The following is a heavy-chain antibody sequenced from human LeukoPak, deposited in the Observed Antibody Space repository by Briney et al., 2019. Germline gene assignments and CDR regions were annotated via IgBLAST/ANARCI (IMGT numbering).Heavy chain of an antibody. J-gene: IGHJ4*02. CDR1: GGSISSGSYY. D-gene: IGHD6-19*01. CDR2: IYTSGST. Sequence: SQTLSLTCTVSGGSISSGSYYWSWIRQPAGKGLEWIGRIYTSGSTNYNPSLKSRVTISVDTSKNQFSLNLYSVTAADTAMYYCARHSSGWHLDFWGQGTLVTVSS. V-gene: IGHV4-61*02. CDR3: ARHSSGWHLDF.